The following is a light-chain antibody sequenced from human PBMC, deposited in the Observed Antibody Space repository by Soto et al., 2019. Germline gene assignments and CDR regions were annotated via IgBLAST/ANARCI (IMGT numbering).Light chain of an antibody. CDR3: QQYNTWPPIT. Sequence: IVMTQSPATLSLSPGERVTLPCRASQSVRSNLAWYQQKPGQAPRLLIYGASTRATGLPARFSGSGSGTDFTLTISSLQSEDFAVYYCQQYNTWPPITFGQGTRLEI. CDR2: GAS. CDR1: QSVRSN. J-gene: IGKJ5*01. V-gene: IGKV3-15*01.